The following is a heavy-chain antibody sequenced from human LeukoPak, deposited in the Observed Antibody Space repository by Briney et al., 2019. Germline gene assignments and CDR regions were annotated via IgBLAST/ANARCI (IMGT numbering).Heavy chain of an antibody. D-gene: IGHD3-10*01. CDR2: ISSSSSYT. CDR1: GFTFSDYY. Sequence: PGGSLRLSCAASGFTFSDYYMSWLRQAPGKGLEWVSYISSSSSYTNYADSVKGRFTISRDNAKNSLYLQMNSLRAEDTAVYYCARLVYYYGSGSYLYDWFDPWGQGTLVTVSS. V-gene: IGHV3-11*06. CDR3: ARLVYYYGSGSYLYDWFDP. J-gene: IGHJ5*02.